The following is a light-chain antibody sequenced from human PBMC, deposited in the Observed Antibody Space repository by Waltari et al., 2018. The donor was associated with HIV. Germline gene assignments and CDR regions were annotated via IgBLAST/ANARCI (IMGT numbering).Light chain of an antibody. CDR3: QVWDGDSNHVV. V-gene: IGLV3-21*04. Sequence: SYMLTQPPSVSVAPGETARNTCAGNNLGSRSVQWYQQKAGQAPVLVIYYDIDRPSGIPERFSGSNSDNTATLTISRVEAGDEADYYCQVWDGDSNHVVFGGGTKLTVL. CDR2: YDI. CDR1: NLGSRS. J-gene: IGLJ2*01.